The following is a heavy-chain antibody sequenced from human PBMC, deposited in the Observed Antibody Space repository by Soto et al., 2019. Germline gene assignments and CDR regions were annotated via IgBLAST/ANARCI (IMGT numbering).Heavy chain of an antibody. CDR1: GFTFSSYG. D-gene: IGHD6-19*01. Sequence: QVQLVESGGGVVQPGRSLRLSCAASGFTFSSYGMHWVRQAPGKGLEWVAVISYDGSNKYYADSVKGRFTISRDNSKNTLYLQMTSLRAEDTAVYYCAKGPGVAVAGSPFDYWGQGTLVTVSS. V-gene: IGHV3-30*18. CDR3: AKGPGVAVAGSPFDY. J-gene: IGHJ4*02. CDR2: ISYDGSNK.